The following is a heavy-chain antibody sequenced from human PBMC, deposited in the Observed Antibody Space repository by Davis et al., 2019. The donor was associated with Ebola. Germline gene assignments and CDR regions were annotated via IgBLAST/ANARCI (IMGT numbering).Heavy chain of an antibody. J-gene: IGHJ2*01. V-gene: IGHV5-51*01. Sequence: GESLKISCRSPGHRVSSYWIVWVRQMPGKGLEWMGNIYPSDSDTRYSPSFQGQVIISADKSISTAYLQWNSLQASDTAVYYCARLYGPGHYLNWYFNLWGRGTLVTVSS. CDR3: ARLYGPGHYLNWYFNL. D-gene: IGHD3-10*01. CDR1: GHRVSSYW. CDR2: IYPSDSDT.